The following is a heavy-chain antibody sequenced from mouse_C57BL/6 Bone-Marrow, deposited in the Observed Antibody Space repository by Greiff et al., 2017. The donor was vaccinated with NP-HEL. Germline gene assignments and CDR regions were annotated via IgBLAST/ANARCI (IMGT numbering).Heavy chain of an antibody. Sequence: EVKLQESGAELVRPGSSVKMSCKTSGYTFTSYGINWVKQRPGQGLEWIGYIYIGNGYTEYNEKFKGKATLTSDTSSSTAYMQLSSLTSEDSAIYFCARNPYGTSTRRYFDVWGTGTTVTVSS. CDR2: IYIGNGYT. CDR1: GYTFTSYG. J-gene: IGHJ1*03. CDR3: ARNPYGTSTRRYFDV. D-gene: IGHD1-1*01. V-gene: IGHV1-58*01.